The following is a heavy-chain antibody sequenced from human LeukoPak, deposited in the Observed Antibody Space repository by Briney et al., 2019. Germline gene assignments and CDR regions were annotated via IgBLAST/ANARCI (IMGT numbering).Heavy chain of an antibody. CDR1: GFTFSAYW. Sequence: GGSLGLSCAASGFTFSAYWMSWVRQAPGKGLEWVANLKQDGSEKYYVDSVKGRFTISRDNAKNSLYLQMNSLRGEDTAVYYCARDDRFYSASGIYQNYFDHWGQGILVTVSP. D-gene: IGHD3-10*01. CDR2: LKQDGSEK. CDR3: ARDDRFYSASGIYQNYFDH. J-gene: IGHJ4*02. V-gene: IGHV3-7*01.